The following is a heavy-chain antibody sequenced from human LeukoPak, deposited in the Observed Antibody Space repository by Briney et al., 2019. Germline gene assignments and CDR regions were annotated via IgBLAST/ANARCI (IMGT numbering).Heavy chain of an antibody. CDR3: ARLADITMVRGVGWFDP. CDR1: GGSISSSSYY. J-gene: IGHJ5*02. D-gene: IGHD3-10*01. CDR2: IYYSGST. V-gene: IGHV4-39*01. Sequence: PSETLSLTCTVSGGSISSSSYYWGWIRQPPGKGLEWIGSIYYSGSTYYNPSLESRVTISVDTSKNQFSLKLSSVTAADTAVYYCARLADITMVRGVGWFDPWGQGTLVTVSS.